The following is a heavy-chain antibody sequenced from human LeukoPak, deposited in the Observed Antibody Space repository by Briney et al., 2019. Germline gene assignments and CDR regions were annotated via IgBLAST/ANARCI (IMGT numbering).Heavy chain of an antibody. V-gene: IGHV1-2*02. D-gene: IGHD2-2*01. Sequence: ASVKVSCKASGYTFTGYYMHWVRQAPGQGLEWMGWINPNSGGTNYAQKFQGGVTMTRDTSISTAYMELSRLRSDDTAVYYCARAGVVPAAARPTDYWGQGTLVTVSS. CDR2: INPNSGGT. CDR1: GYTFTGYY. CDR3: ARAGVVPAAARPTDY. J-gene: IGHJ4*02.